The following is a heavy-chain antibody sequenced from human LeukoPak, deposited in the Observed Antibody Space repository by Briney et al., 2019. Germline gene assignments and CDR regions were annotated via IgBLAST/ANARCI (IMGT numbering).Heavy chain of an antibody. V-gene: IGHV4-4*07. Sequence: SETLSLTCTVSGGSISSYYWSWIRQPAGKGLEWIGRIYTGGSTNYNPSLKSRVTMSVDTSKNQFSLKLSSVTAADTAVYYCARGGRVAAGNNWFDPWGQGTLVTVSS. D-gene: IGHD6-13*01. CDR3: ARGGRVAAGNNWFDP. CDR2: IYTGGST. J-gene: IGHJ5*02. CDR1: GGSISSYY.